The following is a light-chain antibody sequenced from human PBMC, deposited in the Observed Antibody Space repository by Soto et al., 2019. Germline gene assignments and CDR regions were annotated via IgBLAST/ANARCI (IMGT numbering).Light chain of an antibody. Sequence: QSVLTQPPSVSGSPGQRVTISCTGSSSNIGAGYDGHWYQQLPGTAPKLLIYGNSNRPSAVPDRCSGSKSGTSASLAITGLQAEDEADYYCQSYDSSLSALFGGGTKLTVL. CDR2: GNS. V-gene: IGLV1-40*01. J-gene: IGLJ2*01. CDR3: QSYDSSLSAL. CDR1: SSNIGAGYD.